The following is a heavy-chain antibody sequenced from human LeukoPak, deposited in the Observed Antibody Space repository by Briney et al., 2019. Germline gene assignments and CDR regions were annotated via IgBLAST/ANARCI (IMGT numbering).Heavy chain of an antibody. V-gene: IGHV3-30*18. Sequence: PGGSLRLSCAASGFTFSSYGTHWVRQAPGKGLEWVAVISYDGSNKYYADSVKGRFTISRDNSKNTLYLQMNSLRAEDTAVYYCAKDRSDTAMVNNWFDPWGQGTLVTVSS. CDR3: AKDRSDTAMVNNWFDP. J-gene: IGHJ5*02. CDR2: ISYDGSNK. D-gene: IGHD5-18*01. CDR1: GFTFSSYG.